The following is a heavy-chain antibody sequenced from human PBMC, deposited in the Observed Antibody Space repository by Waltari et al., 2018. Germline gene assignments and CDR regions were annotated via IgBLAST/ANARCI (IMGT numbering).Heavy chain of an antibody. CDR3: ARGHCLSSNCQPPYYYYYMDV. CDR2: ISSDGSRT. V-gene: IGHV3-74*01. J-gene: IGHJ6*03. Sequence: EVQLVESGGGLVQPGGSLRVSCAASGCTFNNFYMYWVRQAPGKGLEWVSHISSDGSRTTYADSVKGRFVISRDNVKNTLFLRLNSLRAEDTAVYYCARGHCLSSNCQPPYYYYYMDVWGKGTTVTVSS. CDR1: GCTFNNFY. D-gene: IGHD1-1*01.